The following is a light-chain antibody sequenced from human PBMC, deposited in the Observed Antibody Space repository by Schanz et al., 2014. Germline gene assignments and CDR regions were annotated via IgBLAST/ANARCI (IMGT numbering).Light chain of an antibody. CDR2: GAS. Sequence: EIVLTQSPGTLSLSPGERATLSCRASQSVDSSYLAWYQQKPGQAPRLLIYGASSRAPGIPDRLSGSGSGTDFTLTISRLEPEDFAVYYCQQRRDWPASFGGGTKVEIK. CDR1: QSVDSSY. V-gene: IGKV3D-20*02. J-gene: IGKJ4*01. CDR3: QQRRDWPAS.